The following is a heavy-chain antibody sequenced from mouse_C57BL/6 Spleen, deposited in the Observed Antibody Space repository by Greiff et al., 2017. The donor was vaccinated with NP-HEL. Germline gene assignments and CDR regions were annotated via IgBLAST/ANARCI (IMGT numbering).Heavy chain of an antibody. Sequence: EVQGVESGGGLVQPGGSLKLSCAASGFTFSDYGMAWVRQAPRTGPEWVAFISNLAYSIYYADTVTGRFTISRENAKNTLYLEMSSLRSEDTAMYYCAREGNYEGYFDYWGQGTTLTVSS. D-gene: IGHD2-4*01. J-gene: IGHJ2*01. CDR2: ISNLAYSI. CDR1: GFTFSDYG. V-gene: IGHV5-15*01. CDR3: AREGNYEGYFDY.